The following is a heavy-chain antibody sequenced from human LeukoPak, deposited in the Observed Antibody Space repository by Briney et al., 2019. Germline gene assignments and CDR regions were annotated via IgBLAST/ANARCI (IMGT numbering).Heavy chain of an antibody. CDR3: TRAYGGDSDWYFDP. Sequence: GGSLRLSCAASGFTFSSYWMHWVRQAPGKGLVWVSRINSDGSSTTYADSVKGRFTISRDNAKNTLYLQMNSLRAEDTAVYYCTRAYGGDSDWYFDPWGRGTLVTVSS. V-gene: IGHV3-74*03. CDR2: INSDGSST. D-gene: IGHD4-23*01. CDR1: GFTFSSYW. J-gene: IGHJ2*01.